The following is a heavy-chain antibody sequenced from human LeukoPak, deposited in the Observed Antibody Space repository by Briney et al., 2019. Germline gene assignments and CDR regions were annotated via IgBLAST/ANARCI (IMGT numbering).Heavy chain of an antibody. CDR2: ISGSADST. J-gene: IGHJ4*02. Sequence: GRSLRLSCAASGFIFSSYAMNWARQGPGKGLEWVSVISGSADSTNYADSVKGRFTISRDNSKTTLYLEMNSLRDEDTAIYYCVRDRYGDYSFDSWGQGILVTVSS. CDR3: VRDRYGDYSFDS. CDR1: GFIFSSYA. V-gene: IGHV3-23*01. D-gene: IGHD4-17*01.